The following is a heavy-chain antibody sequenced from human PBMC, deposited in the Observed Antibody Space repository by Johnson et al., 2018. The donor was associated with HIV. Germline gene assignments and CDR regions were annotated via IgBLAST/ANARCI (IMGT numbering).Heavy chain of an antibody. CDR1: GFTFSSYA. Sequence: QVQLVESGGGVVQPGRSLRLSCAASGFTFSSYAMHWVRQAPGKGLEWVAVISYDGGNKYYADSVKGRFTISRDNSKNTLYLQMNSLRAEDTAVYYCARAPGYSRAFDIWGQGTMVTVST. CDR3: ARAPGYSRAFDI. V-gene: IGHV3-30-3*01. CDR2: ISYDGGNK. J-gene: IGHJ3*02. D-gene: IGHD5-18*01.